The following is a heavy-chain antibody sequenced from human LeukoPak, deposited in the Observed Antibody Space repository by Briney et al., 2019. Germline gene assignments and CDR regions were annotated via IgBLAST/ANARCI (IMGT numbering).Heavy chain of an antibody. D-gene: IGHD6-13*01. CDR3: ARRGSYSSSWYGYYFDY. Sequence: GESLKISCKGSGYSFTSYWIGWVRQMPGKGLEWMGIIYPGDSDTRYSPSFQGQVIISADKSISTAYLQWSSLKASDTAMYYCARRGSYSSSWYGYYFDYWGQGTLVTVSS. CDR1: GYSFTSYW. V-gene: IGHV5-51*01. CDR2: IYPGDSDT. J-gene: IGHJ4*02.